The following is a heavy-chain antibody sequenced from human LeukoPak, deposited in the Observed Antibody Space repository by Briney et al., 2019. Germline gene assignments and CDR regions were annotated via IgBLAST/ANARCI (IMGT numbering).Heavy chain of an antibody. J-gene: IGHJ4*02. CDR1: GGSISSYY. D-gene: IGHD3-16*02. Sequence: PSETLSLTCTVSGGSISSYYWSWIRQPPGKGLEWIGYIYYSGGTNYNPSLKSRVTISVDTSKNQFSLKLSSVTATDTAVYYCAREADYVWGSYRSINFDYWGQGTLVTVSS. CDR3: AREADYVWGSYRSINFDY. CDR2: IYYSGGT. V-gene: IGHV4-59*01.